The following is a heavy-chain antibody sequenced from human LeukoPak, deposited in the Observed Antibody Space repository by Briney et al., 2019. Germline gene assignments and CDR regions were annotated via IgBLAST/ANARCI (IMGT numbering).Heavy chain of an antibody. D-gene: IGHD4-23*01. Sequence: GASVKVSCKASGGTFSSYAISWVRQAPGQGLEWMGGIIPIFGTANYAQEFQGRVTITADESTSTAYMELSSLRSEDTAVYYCAESTVVTRYYYYGMDVWGQGTTVTVSS. CDR1: GGTFSSYA. CDR3: AESTVVTRYYYYGMDV. CDR2: IIPIFGTA. J-gene: IGHJ6*02. V-gene: IGHV1-69*01.